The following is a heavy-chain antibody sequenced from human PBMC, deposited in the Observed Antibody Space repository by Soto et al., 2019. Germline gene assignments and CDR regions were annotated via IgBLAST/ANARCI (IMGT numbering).Heavy chain of an antibody. J-gene: IGHJ6*02. V-gene: IGHV3-33*01. CDR1: GFTFHTYG. CDR3: ARIDCTGDNCNTYYHFGMDV. CDR2: IGYDGSIK. Sequence: QEQLVESGGGVVQPGRSLRLSCAASGFTFHTYGMHWVRQIPGKGLQWVAIIGYDGSIKYYADSVRGRFTISRDNSKNTLYLEMNSLRDEDTAVYYCARIDCTGDNCNTYYHFGMDVWGQGTTVTVSS. D-gene: IGHD2-8*02.